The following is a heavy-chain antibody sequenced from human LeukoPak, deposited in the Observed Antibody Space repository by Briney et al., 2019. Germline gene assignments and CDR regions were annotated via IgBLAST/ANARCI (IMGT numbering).Heavy chain of an antibody. J-gene: IGHJ3*02. V-gene: IGHV1-2*02. CDR3: ARNIRDGSGSYAFDI. CDR2: INPNSGGT. D-gene: IGHD3-10*01. Sequence: GASVKGSCKASGYTFTGYYMHWVRQAPGQGLEWMGWINPNSGGTNYAQKFQGRVTMTRDTSISTAYMELSRLRSDDTAVYYCARNIRDGSGSYAFDIWGQGTMVTVSS. CDR1: GYTFTGYY.